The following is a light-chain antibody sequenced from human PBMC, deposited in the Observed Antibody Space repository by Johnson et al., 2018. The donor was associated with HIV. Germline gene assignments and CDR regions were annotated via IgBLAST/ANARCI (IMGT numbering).Light chain of an antibody. V-gene: IGLV1-51*02. CDR2: ENS. Sequence: QSVLTQPPSVSAAPGQKVTISCSGSSSNIGNKYVSWYQQLPGTAPKLLIYENSKRPSGIPDRFSGSKSGTSATLGITGLQTGYEADYYCGTWDTSLSAGGVFGSGTKVTVL. CDR3: GTWDTSLSAGGV. J-gene: IGLJ1*01. CDR1: SSNIGNKY.